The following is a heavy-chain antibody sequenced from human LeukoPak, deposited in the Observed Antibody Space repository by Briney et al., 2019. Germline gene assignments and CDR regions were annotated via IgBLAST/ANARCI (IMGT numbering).Heavy chain of an antibody. CDR1: GGSISSYY. CDR3: ARVVAGYDSSGYAYYYHYYYMDV. J-gene: IGHJ6*03. D-gene: IGHD3-22*01. CDR2: IYYSGST. V-gene: IGHV4-59*01. Sequence: PSETLSLTCTVSGGSISSYYWSWIRQPPGKGLEWIGYIYYSGSTNYNPSLKSRVTISVDTSKNQFSLKLSSVTAADTAVYYCARVVAGYDSSGYAYYYHYYYMDVWGKGTTVTVSS.